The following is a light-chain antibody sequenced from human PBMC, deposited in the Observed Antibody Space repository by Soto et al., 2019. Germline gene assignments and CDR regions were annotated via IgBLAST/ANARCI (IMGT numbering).Light chain of an antibody. CDR1: QTINNY. CDR3: QQGFSAPPWT. CDR2: DAS. V-gene: IGKV1-39*01. Sequence: DIQMTQSPSSLSASVGDRVTITCRSSQTINNYLNWYQQRPGKAPKVIIYDASSLQSGVPSRFSGSGSGTDFTLTISGLQPEDFATYYCQQGFSAPPWTFGQGTKVEI. J-gene: IGKJ1*01.